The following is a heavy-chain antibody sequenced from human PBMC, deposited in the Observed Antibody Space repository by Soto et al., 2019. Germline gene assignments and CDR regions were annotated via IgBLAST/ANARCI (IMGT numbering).Heavy chain of an antibody. V-gene: IGHV1-2*02. CDR1: GYSFTGYY. D-gene: IGHD2-8*02. CDR2: INPDSGAT. Sequence: ASVKVSCKASGYSFTGYYIHWVRQAPGQGLEWMGWINPDSGATNYAQNFQGRVTLTSDTSISTASMDLTSLTSDDTAVYCCARGDYGTGGYPFPYFDYWGQGTLVTAPQ. J-gene: IGHJ4*02. CDR3: ARGDYGTGGYPFPYFDY.